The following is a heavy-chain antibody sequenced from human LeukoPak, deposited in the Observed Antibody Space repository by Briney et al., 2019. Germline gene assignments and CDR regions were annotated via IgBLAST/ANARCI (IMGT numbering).Heavy chain of an antibody. J-gene: IGHJ4*02. CDR2: ISYDGSNK. D-gene: IGHD3-10*01. Sequence: TGGSLRLSCAVSGFTFSSYAMHWVRQAPGKGLEWVAVISYDGSNKYYADSVKGRFTISRDNSKNTLYLQMNSLRAEDTAVYYCARTPQRITMVRGLSNYFDYWGQGTLVTVSS. V-gene: IGHV3-30*04. CDR1: GFTFSSYA. CDR3: ARTPQRITMVRGLSNYFDY.